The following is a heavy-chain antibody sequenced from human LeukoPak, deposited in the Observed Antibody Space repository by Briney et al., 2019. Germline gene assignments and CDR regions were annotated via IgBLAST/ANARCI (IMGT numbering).Heavy chain of an antibody. J-gene: IGHJ4*02. Sequence: PGRSLRLSCGASGFSFTTYGYHWVRQAPGKGLEWVAVALADGSKKDYADSVKGRVTISRDISKNTVYLQMNSLRAEDTAVYYCAKERVEMATILDYWGQGTLVAVSS. CDR1: GFSFTTYG. V-gene: IGHV3-33*06. CDR3: AKERVEMATILDY. CDR2: ALADGSKK. D-gene: IGHD5-24*01.